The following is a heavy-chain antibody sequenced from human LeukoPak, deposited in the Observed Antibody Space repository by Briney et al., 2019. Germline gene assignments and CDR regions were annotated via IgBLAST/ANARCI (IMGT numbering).Heavy chain of an antibody. CDR2: VTGRGSST. J-gene: IGHJ4*02. D-gene: IGHD3-9*01. CDR1: GFTFSNYA. V-gene: IGHV3-23*01. Sequence: GGSLRLSCVASGFTFSNYAMSWVRQAPGKRLEWVSAVTGRGSSTYYADSVKGRFTISRDNSRNTLFLQMNSLRAEDTAIYYCAKWGDFDILTGYYVSDFWGQGTLVTVS. CDR3: AKWGDFDILTGYYVSDF.